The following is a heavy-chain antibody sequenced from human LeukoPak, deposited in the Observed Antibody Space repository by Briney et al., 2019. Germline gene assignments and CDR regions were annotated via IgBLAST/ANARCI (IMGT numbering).Heavy chain of an antibody. Sequence: GASVTVSCKASGYTFTGYYMHWVRQAPGQGLEWMGWINPNSGGTNYAQKFQGRVTMTRDTSISTAYMELSRLRSDDTAVYYCARGASSTSDAFDIWGQGTMVTVSS. V-gene: IGHV1-2*02. CDR3: ARGASSTSDAFDI. D-gene: IGHD2-2*01. J-gene: IGHJ3*02. CDR1: GYTFTGYY. CDR2: INPNSGGT.